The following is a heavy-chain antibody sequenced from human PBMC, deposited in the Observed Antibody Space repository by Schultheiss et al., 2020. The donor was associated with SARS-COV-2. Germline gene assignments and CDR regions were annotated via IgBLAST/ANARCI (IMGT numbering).Heavy chain of an antibody. V-gene: IGHV3-21*01. CDR3: ARVEDSGWYIFDY. CDR2: ISSSSSYI. Sequence: GGSLRLSCAASGFTFSSYGMHWVRQAPGKGLEWVSSISSSSSYIYYADSVKGRFTISRDNAKNSLYLQMNSLRAEDTAVYYCARVEDSGWYIFDYWGQGTLVTVSS. CDR1: GFTFSSYG. D-gene: IGHD6-19*01. J-gene: IGHJ4*02.